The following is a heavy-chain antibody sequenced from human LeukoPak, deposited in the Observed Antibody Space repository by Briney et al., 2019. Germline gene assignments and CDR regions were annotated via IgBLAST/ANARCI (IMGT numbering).Heavy chain of an antibody. CDR3: ARAPCDY. J-gene: IGHJ4*02. CDR2: ISYDGSNK. V-gene: IGHV3-30-3*01. Sequence: GRSLRFSCAASGFTFSSYAMHWVRQAPGKGLEWVAVISYDGSNKYYADSVKGRFTISRDNSKNTLYLQMNSLRAEDTAVYYCARAPCDYWGQGTLVTVSS. CDR1: GFTFSSYA.